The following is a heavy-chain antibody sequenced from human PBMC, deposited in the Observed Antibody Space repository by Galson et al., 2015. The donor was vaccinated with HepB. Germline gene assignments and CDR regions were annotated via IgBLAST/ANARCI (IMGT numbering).Heavy chain of an antibody. Sequence: SLRLSCEASGFTFSSYWMSWVRQAPGKGLEWVAVISYDGSNKYYADSVKGRFTISRDNSKNSLYLQMNSLRAEDTAVYYCARDQGRRDGYNSLYSTYYYYGMDVWGQGTTVTVSS. D-gene: IGHD5-24*01. CDR3: ARDQGRRDGYNSLYSTYYYYGMDV. CDR2: ISYDGSNK. CDR1: GFTFSSYW. V-gene: IGHV3-30*03. J-gene: IGHJ6*02.